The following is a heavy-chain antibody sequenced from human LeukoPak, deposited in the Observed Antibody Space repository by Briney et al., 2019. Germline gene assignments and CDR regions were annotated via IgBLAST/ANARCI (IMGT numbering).Heavy chain of an antibody. Sequence: ASVKVSCKASGYTFTSYDINWVRQATGQGLEWMGWMNPNSGNTGYAQKFQGRVTIIRNTSISTAYMELSSLRSEDTAVYYCARGGDYYGSGSPMARFYYYYYYMDVWGKGTTVTVSS. CDR3: ARGGDYYGSGSPMARFYYYYYYMDV. CDR1: GYTFTSYD. D-gene: IGHD3-10*01. V-gene: IGHV1-8*03. J-gene: IGHJ6*03. CDR2: MNPNSGNT.